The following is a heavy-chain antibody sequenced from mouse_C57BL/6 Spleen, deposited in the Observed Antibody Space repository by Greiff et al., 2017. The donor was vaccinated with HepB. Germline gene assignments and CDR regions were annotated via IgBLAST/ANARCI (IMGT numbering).Heavy chain of an antibody. CDR2: ISDGGSYT. J-gene: IGHJ1*03. V-gene: IGHV5-4*01. D-gene: IGHD1-2*01. CDR3: ARDGLLRHWYFDV. Sequence: EVQLVESGGGLVKPGGSLKLSCAASGFTFSSYAMSWVRQTPEKRLEWVATISDGGSYTYYPDNVKGRFTISRDNAKNNLYLQMSHLKSEDTAMYYCARDGLLRHWYFDVWGTGTTVTVSS. CDR1: GFTFSSYA.